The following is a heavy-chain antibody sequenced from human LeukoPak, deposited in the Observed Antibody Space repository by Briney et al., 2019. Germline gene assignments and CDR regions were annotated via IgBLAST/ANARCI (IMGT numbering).Heavy chain of an antibody. D-gene: IGHD2-15*01. V-gene: IGHV4-59*08. CDR3: ARGVGEYCSGGSCYPFDY. CDR2: IYYSGST. CDR1: GGSISGDY. J-gene: IGHJ4*02. Sequence: SETLSLTCTVSGGSISGDYWSWIRQSLQGLEWIGYIYYSGSTNYNPSLKSRVTISVDTSKNQFSLKLSSVTAADTAVYYCARGVGEYCSGGSCYPFDYWGQGTLVTVSS.